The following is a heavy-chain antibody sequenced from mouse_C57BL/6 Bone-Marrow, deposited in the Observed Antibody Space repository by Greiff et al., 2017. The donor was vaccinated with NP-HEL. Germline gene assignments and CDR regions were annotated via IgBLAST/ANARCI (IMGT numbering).Heavy chain of an antibody. CDR1: GYTFTSYW. CDR3: ARWGYYGSSY. CDR2: IHPNSGST. D-gene: IGHD1-1*01. J-gene: IGHJ2*01. Sequence: QVQLQQSGAELVKPGASVKLSCKASGYTFTSYWMHWVKQRPGQGLEWIGMIHPNSGSTNYNEKFKSKATLTVDKSSSTAYMQLSSLTSEDSAVYYCARWGYYGSSYWGQGTTLTVSS. V-gene: IGHV1-64*01.